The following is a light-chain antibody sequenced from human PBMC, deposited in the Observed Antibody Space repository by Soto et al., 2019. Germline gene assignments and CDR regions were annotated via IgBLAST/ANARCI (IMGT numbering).Light chain of an antibody. CDR3: QQYNSYST. J-gene: IGKJ1*01. Sequence: AIRMTQSPSSFSASTGDRVTITCRASQGISSYLAWYQQKPGKAPKLLIYAASTLQSGVPSRFSGSGSGTEFILTISSLQPDDFATYYCQQYNSYSTFGQGTKVDIK. CDR1: QGISSY. CDR2: AAS. V-gene: IGKV1-8*01.